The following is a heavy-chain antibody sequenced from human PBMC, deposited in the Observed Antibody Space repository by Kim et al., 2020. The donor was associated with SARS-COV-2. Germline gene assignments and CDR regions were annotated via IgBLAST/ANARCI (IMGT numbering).Heavy chain of an antibody. CDR1: GYTFSDSY. D-gene: IGHD2-15*01. V-gene: IGHV1-2*02. CDR3: VRPPDMDP. Sequence: ASVKVSCKASGYTFSDSYIHWVRQAPGQGLEWMGWINPGSGGTNYAQKFQGRVTITRDTSISTVYMELIRLRSDDTTLYYCVRPPDMDPWGQGTLVTVSS. CDR2: INPGSGGT. J-gene: IGHJ5*02.